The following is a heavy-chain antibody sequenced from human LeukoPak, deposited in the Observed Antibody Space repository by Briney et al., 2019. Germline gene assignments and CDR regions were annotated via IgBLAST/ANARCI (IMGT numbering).Heavy chain of an antibody. CDR2: IYTSGST. Sequence: SETLSLTCAVSGGFISSYYWSWIRQPAGKGLEWIGRIYTSGSTNYNPSLKSRVTMSVDTSKNQFSLKLSSVTAADTAVYYCARGAVVNGLDVWGQGTTVTVSS. D-gene: IGHD2-15*01. V-gene: IGHV4-4*07. CDR3: ARGAVVNGLDV. J-gene: IGHJ6*02. CDR1: GGFISSYY.